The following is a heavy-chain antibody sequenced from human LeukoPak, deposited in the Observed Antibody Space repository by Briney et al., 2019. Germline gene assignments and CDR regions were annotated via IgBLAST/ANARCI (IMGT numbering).Heavy chain of an antibody. CDR2: IIPIFGTA. D-gene: IGHD2-21*02. Sequence: SVKVSFKASGGTFSSYAISWVRQAPGQGLEWMGGIIPIFGTANYAQKFQGRVTITTDESTSTAYMELSSLRSEDTAVYYCARSCGGDCYSKRRDAFDIWGQGTMVTVSS. J-gene: IGHJ3*02. CDR3: ARSCGGDCYSKRRDAFDI. CDR1: GGTFSSYA. V-gene: IGHV1-69*05.